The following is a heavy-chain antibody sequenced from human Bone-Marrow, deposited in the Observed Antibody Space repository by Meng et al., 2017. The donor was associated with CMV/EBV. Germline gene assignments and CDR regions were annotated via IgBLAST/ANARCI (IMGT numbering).Heavy chain of an antibody. CDR1: GGTFSSYA. CDR3: ARSDGITIFLVVITEPSNWFDP. D-gene: IGHD3-3*01. CDR2: IIPIFGTA. V-gene: IGHV1-69*05. J-gene: IGHJ5*02. Sequence: SVKVSCKASGGTFSSYAISWVRQAPGQGLDWMGGIIPIFGTATYAQKFQGRVTITTDESPSTAYMELSSLRSEDTAVYYCARSDGITIFLVVITEPSNWFDPWGQGTLVTVSS.